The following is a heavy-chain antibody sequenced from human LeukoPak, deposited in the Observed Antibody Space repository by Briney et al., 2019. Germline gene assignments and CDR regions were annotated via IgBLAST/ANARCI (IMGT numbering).Heavy chain of an antibody. D-gene: IGHD3-22*01. CDR1: GGSFSGYY. CDR2: INHSGST. V-gene: IGHV4-34*01. Sequence: PSETLSLTCAVYGGSFSGYYWSWIRQPPGKGLEWIGEINHSGSTNYNPSLKSRVTIPVDTSKNQFSLKLSSVTAADTAVYYCARTYYYDSSGYYFFDYWGQGTLVTVSS. CDR3: ARTYYYDSSGYYFFDY. J-gene: IGHJ4*02.